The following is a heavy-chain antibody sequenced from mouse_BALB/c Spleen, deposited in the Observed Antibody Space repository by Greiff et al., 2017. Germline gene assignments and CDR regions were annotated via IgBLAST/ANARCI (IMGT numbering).Heavy chain of an antibody. CDR2: IWTGGGT. CDR3: VRAYDYYAMDY. V-gene: IGHV2-9-2*01. J-gene: IGHJ4*01. D-gene: IGHD6-5*01. Sequence: VQLKESGPGLVAPSQSLSITCTVSGFSLTSYDISWIRQPPGKGLEWLGVIWTGGGTNYNSAFMSRLSISKDNSKSQVFLKMNSLQTDDTAIYYCVRAYDYYAMDYWGQGTSVSVSS. CDR1: GFSLTSYD.